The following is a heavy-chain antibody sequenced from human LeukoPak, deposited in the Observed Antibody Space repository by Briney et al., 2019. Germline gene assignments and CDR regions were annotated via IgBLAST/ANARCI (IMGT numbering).Heavy chain of an antibody. CDR2: IKQGGSEK. Sequence: PGGSLRLSCSASGFSFGNYAMYWVRQAPGKGLEWVANIKQGGSEKYYVDSVKGRFTISRDNAKNSLYLQMNSLRAGDTAVYYCARDFGLRCSGGTCYSVYYYGMDVWGKGTTVTVSS. D-gene: IGHD2-15*01. V-gene: IGHV3-7*03. J-gene: IGHJ6*04. CDR3: ARDFGLRCSGGTCYSVYYYGMDV. CDR1: GFSFGNYA.